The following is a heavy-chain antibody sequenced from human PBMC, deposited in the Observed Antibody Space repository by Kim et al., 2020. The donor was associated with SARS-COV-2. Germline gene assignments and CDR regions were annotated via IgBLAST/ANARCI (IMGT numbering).Heavy chain of an antibody. Sequence: GGSLRLSCAGSGFTFGSYAMSWVRQAPGKGLEWVSGVGGSGGSSYYADSVKGRFTIYRDNSENTMYLQMNSLRAEDTAKYYCAKSYSGDSKRHAFDIWGQGTVVTVSS. CDR1: GFTFGSYA. CDR2: VGGSGGSS. D-gene: IGHD2-21*02. J-gene: IGHJ3*02. V-gene: IGHV3-23*01. CDR3: AKSYSGDSKRHAFDI.